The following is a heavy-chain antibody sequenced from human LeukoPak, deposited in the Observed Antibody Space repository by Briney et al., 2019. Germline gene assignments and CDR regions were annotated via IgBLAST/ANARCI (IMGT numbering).Heavy chain of an antibody. V-gene: IGHV3-23*01. CDR2: ISGGSGST. J-gene: IGHJ5*02. CDR3: AKGFSTYVYNWFDP. Sequence: GGSLRLSCAASGFTFLTYAMNWVRQAPGEGLEWVVRISGGSGSTYYADSVKGRFTVSRDNSKSTLYLQMNSLRAADTAVYYCAKGFSTYVYNWFDPWGQGTLVTVSS. D-gene: IGHD3-16*01. CDR1: GFTFLTYA.